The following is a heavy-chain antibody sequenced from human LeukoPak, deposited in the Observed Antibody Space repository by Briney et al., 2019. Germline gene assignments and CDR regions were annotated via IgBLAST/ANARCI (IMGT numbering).Heavy chain of an antibody. J-gene: IGHJ3*02. CDR1: GFTFSAYA. D-gene: IGHD4-17*01. CDR2: IRGGGSA. CDR3: ARDLNGDYIGAFDM. Sequence: PGGSLRLSCTASGFTFSAYAMMWVRQAPGKGPEWVSAIRGGGSAFYADSVKGRFTISRDNSKYTLFLQMNSLRAEDTAVYYCARDLNGDYIGAFDMWGPGTMVTVSS. V-gene: IGHV3-23*01.